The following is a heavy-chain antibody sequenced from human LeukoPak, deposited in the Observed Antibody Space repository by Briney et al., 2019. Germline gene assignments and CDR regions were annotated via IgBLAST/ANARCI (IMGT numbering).Heavy chain of an antibody. CDR2: INPNSGGT. D-gene: IGHD3-22*01. V-gene: IGHV1-2*02. J-gene: IGHJ1*01. Sequence: GASVKVSCKASGYSFTGYYMHWVRQAPGQGLEWMGWINPNSGGTNYAQQFQGRVTMTRDTSISTVYMELSRLRSDDTAVYYCARDSYYDSSGYYSSEYFQHWGQGTLVTVSS. CDR3: ARDSYYDSSGYYSSEYFQH. CDR1: GYSFTGYY.